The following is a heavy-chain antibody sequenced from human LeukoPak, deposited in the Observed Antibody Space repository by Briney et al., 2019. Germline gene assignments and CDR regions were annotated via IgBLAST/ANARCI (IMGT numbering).Heavy chain of an antibody. CDR2: IRSETNDYAT. Sequence: GGSLRLSCAASGFTFSGSALHWVRQASGKGLEWIGRIRSETNDYATTYAASVTGRFTISRDDSKNTAYLQMNSLKTEDTAVYYCTIQYYYDSSGQWGGFDYWGQGTLVTVSS. CDR3: TIQYYYDSSGQWGGFDY. D-gene: IGHD3-22*01. J-gene: IGHJ4*02. V-gene: IGHV3-73*01. CDR1: GFTFSGSA.